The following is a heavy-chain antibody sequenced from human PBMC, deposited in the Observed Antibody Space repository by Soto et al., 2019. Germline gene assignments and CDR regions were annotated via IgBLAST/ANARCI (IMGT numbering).Heavy chain of an antibody. CDR1: GGSFSGYY. J-gene: IGHJ4*02. CDR3: ARGLKRGGGAKPKKAAMAPWFDY. V-gene: IGHV4-34*01. D-gene: IGHD5-18*01. Sequence: LSETLSLTCAVYGGSFSGYYWSWIRQPPGKGLEWIGEINHSGSTNYNPSLKSRVTISVDTSKNQFSLKLSSVTAADTAVYYCARGLKRGGGAKPKKAAMAPWFDYWGQGTLVTVSS. CDR2: INHSGST.